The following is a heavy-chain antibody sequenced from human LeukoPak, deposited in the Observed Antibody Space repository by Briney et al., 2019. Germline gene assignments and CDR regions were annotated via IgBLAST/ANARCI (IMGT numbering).Heavy chain of an antibody. V-gene: IGHV3-33*01. CDR3: ARDQQLAQEGSYFDY. D-gene: IGHD6-13*01. CDR2: IWYDGSNK. J-gene: IGHJ4*02. Sequence: GGSLRLSCAASGFTFSSYGMHWVRQAPGKGLEWVAVIWYDGSNKYYADSVKGRFTISRDNSKNTLYLQMNSLRAEDTAVYYCARDQQLAQEGSYFDYWGQGTLVTVSS. CDR1: GFTFSSYG.